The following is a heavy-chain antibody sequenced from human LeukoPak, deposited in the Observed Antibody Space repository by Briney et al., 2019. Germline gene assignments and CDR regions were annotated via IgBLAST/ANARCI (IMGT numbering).Heavy chain of an antibody. CDR3: AKDSADVVVIATYYFDY. J-gene: IGHJ4*02. D-gene: IGHD2-21*01. CDR2: IWYDGSNK. CDR1: GFTFSSYG. V-gene: IGHV3-30*02. Sequence: GGSLRLSCAASGFTFSSYGMHWVRQAPGKGLEWVAFIWYDGSNKYYADSVKGRFTISRDNSKNTLYLQMNSLRAEDTAVYYCAKDSADVVVIATYYFDYWGQGTLVTVSS.